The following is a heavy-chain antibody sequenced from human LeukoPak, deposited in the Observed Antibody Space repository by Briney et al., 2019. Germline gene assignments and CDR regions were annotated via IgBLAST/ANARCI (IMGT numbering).Heavy chain of an antibody. D-gene: IGHD1-1*01. CDR2: ISYDGSNK. Sequence: GGSLRLSCAASGFTFSSYAMHWVRQAPGKGLEWVAVISYDGSNKYYADSVKGRFTISRDNSKNTLYLQMNSLRAEDTAVYYCAKAPPKLTSLHFDYWGQGTLVTVSS. J-gene: IGHJ4*02. V-gene: IGHV3-30*04. CDR3: AKAPPKLTSLHFDY. CDR1: GFTFSSYA.